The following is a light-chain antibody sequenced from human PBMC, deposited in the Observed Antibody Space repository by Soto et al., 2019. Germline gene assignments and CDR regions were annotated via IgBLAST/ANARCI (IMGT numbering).Light chain of an antibody. J-gene: IGLJ2*01. CDR3: QSYDSSLSAPVA. CDR1: SSNIGAGYD. CDR2: GNS. Sequence: QSVLTQPPSVSGAPGQRVTISCTGSSSNIGAGYDVHWYQQLPGTAPKLLIYGNSNRPSGVPDRFSGSKSGTSASLAITGLQAEDEADYYCQSYDSSLSAPVAFGGGTKLTVL. V-gene: IGLV1-40*01.